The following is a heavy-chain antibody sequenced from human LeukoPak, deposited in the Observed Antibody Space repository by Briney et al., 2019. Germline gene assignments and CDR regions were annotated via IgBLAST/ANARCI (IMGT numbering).Heavy chain of an antibody. CDR1: GGSFSGYY. J-gene: IGHJ4*02. V-gene: IGHV4-34*01. D-gene: IGHD3-10*01. Sequence: SETLSLTCAVYGGSFSGYYWSWIRQPPGKELEWIGEINHSGSTNYNPSLKSRVTISVDTSKNQFSLKLSSVTAADTAVYYCALMVRGTTPGTDYWGQGTLVTVSS. CDR2: INHSGST. CDR3: ALMVRGTTPGTDY.